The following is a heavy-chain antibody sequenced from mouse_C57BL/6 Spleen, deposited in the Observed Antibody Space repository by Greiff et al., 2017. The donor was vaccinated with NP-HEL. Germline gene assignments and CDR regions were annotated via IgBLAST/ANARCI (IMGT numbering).Heavy chain of an antibody. J-gene: IGHJ1*03. Sequence: EVKLMESGGDLVKPGGSLKLSCAASGFTFSSYGMSWVRQTPDKRLEWVATISSGGSYTYYPDSVKGRFTISRDNAKNTLYLQMSSLKSEDTAMYYCAKFTRYFDVWGTGTTVTVSS. CDR1: GFTFSSYG. CDR3: AKFTRYFDV. V-gene: IGHV5-6*01. D-gene: IGHD1-1*01. CDR2: ISSGGSYT.